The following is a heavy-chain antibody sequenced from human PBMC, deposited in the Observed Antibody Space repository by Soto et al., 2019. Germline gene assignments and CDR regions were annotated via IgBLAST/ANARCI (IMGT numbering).Heavy chain of an antibody. D-gene: IGHD5-12*01. CDR1: GFTFSSYS. CDR2: ISSSSSYI. Sequence: GGSLRLSCAASGFTFSSYSMNWVRQAPGKGLEWVSSISSSSSYIYYADSVKGRFTISRDNAKNSLYLQMNSLRAEDTAVYYCARTEKWLRFKDYYYGMDVWGQGTTVTVSS. J-gene: IGHJ6*02. V-gene: IGHV3-21*01. CDR3: ARTEKWLRFKDYYYGMDV.